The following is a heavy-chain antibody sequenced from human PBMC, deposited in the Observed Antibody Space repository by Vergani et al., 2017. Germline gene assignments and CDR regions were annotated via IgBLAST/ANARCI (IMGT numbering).Heavy chain of an antibody. CDR1: GFTFSSYS. D-gene: IGHD6-13*01. Sequence: DVQLVESGGGLVKPGGSLRLSCAASGFTFSSYSMNWVRQAPGKGLEWVSSISSSSSYIYYADSVKGRFTISRDNAKNSLYLQMNSLRAEDTAVYYCARSIAAAGSFDYWGQGTLVTVSS. V-gene: IGHV3-21*01. CDR2: ISSSSSYI. CDR3: ARSIAAAGSFDY. J-gene: IGHJ4*02.